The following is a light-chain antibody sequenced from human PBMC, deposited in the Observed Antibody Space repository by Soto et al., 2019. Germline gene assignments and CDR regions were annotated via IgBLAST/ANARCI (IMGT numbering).Light chain of an antibody. J-gene: IGKJ3*01. CDR1: QSISNY. CDR3: QQSYSTLLFT. CDR2: AAS. V-gene: IGKV1-39*01. Sequence: DIQMTQSPSSLSASVGDRVTINCRASQSISNYLNWYQQKPGKAPKLLIYAASNLQSGVPSRFSGSGSGTDFTLTISSLQPEEFATYYCQQSYSTLLFTFGPGTKVDI.